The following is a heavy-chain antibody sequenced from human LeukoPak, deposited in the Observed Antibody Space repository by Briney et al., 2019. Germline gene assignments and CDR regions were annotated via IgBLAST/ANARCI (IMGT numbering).Heavy chain of an antibody. Sequence: PGGSLRLSCAASGFTFSRYSMNWVRQAPGKGLEWVSSISSSSSYIYYADSVKGRFTISRDNAKNSLYLQMNSLRAEDTAVYYCARAPLGYIDYWGQGTLVTVSS. CDR2: ISSSSSYI. CDR3: ARAPLGYIDY. V-gene: IGHV3-21*01. D-gene: IGHD1-1*01. J-gene: IGHJ4*02. CDR1: GFTFSRYS.